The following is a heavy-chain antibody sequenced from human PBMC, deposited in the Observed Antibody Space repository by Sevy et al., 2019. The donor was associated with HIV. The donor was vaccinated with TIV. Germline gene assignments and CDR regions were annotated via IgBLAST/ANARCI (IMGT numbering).Heavy chain of an antibody. J-gene: IGHJ4*02. Sequence: GGSLRLSCAASGFTFSKYGMHWVRQAPGKGLEWVAVISYDGGNKYYADSVKGRFTISKDNFKNTLYLQMNSLRAEDTAVYYCARALYSDVWYYYDYWGQGTLVTVSS. V-gene: IGHV3-30*03. CDR2: ISYDGGNK. CDR1: GFTFSKYG. D-gene: IGHD6-19*01. CDR3: ARALYSDVWYYYDY.